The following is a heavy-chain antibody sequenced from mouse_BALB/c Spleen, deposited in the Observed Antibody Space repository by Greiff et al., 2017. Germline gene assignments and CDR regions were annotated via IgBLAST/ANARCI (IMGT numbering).Heavy chain of an antibody. CDR3: ARDRKPLWYFDV. CDR2: ISYDGSN. V-gene: IGHV3-6*02. J-gene: IGHJ1*01. CDR1: GYSITSGYY. Sequence: ESGPGLVKPSQSLSLTCSVTGYSITSGYYWNWIRQFPGNKLEWMGYISYDGSNNYNPSLKNRISITRDTSKNQFFLKLNSVTTEDTATYYCARDRKPLWYFDVWGAGTTVTVSS.